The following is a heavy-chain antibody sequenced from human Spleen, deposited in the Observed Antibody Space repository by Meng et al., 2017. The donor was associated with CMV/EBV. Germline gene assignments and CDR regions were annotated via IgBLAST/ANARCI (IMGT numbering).Heavy chain of an antibody. Sequence: ASVKVSCKASGYTFNRYYVHWVRQATGQGLEWMGLVHPTDGSIDYAQRFRGRVTMTRDTSTSTVYMDLSNLRSEDTAVYYCVREGINLKNFDFWGQGTLVTVSS. D-gene: IGHD1-1*01. J-gene: IGHJ4*02. CDR1: GYTFNRYY. CDR2: VHPTDGSI. CDR3: VREGINLKNFDF. V-gene: IGHV1-46*02.